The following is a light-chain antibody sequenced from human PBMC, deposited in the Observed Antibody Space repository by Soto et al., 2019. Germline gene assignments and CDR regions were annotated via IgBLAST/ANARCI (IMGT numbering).Light chain of an antibody. CDR2: GAS. V-gene: IGKV3-20*01. Sequence: EIVLTQSPGTLSMSPGERATLSCRASQSLTNNYLAWFQQKPGQAPRLLIYGASNRPTDIPDRFSGSGSGTDFSLTISRLEPEDFAVYYCQQYNSWPLTFGGGTKVDIK. J-gene: IGKJ4*01. CDR3: QQYNSWPLT. CDR1: QSLTNNY.